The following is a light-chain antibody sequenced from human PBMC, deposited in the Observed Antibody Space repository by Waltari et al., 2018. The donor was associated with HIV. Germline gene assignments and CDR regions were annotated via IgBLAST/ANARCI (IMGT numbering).Light chain of an antibody. V-gene: IGLV3-1*01. Sequence: SYELTQPPSVSVSPGQTASITCSGDTLGGKYACWYQKKPGQSPVMGIYQDSKRPSGIQELFSGSNCGKPATRTISGTQAMDEADYYFQAWDSSTGGVVFGGGTKLTVL. CDR1: TLGGKY. CDR3: QAWDSSTGGVV. J-gene: IGLJ2*01. CDR2: QDS.